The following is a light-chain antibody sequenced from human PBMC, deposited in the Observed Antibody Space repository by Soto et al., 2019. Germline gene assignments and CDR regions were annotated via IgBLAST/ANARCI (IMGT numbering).Light chain of an antibody. CDR2: AAS. CDR1: QNIGKY. J-gene: IGKJ2*01. V-gene: IGKV1-39*01. CDR3: EQCYATPYT. Sequence: DIQMTQSPSSQSAVVGDRVTITCRASQNIGKYLNWYQQKPGKAPNLLIYAASSLQSGVPPRFSGSGSGTDFTLTISSLQPEDFATYYCEQCYATPYTFGQGTKLEIK.